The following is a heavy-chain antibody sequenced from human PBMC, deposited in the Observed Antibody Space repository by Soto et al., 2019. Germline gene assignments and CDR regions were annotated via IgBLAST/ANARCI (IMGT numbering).Heavy chain of an antibody. CDR1: GGTFSRSA. V-gene: IGHV1-69*01. Sequence: QVQLVQSGAEVKKPGSSVKVSCKASGGTFSRSAINWVRQAPGQGLEWMGGIIPVFGKPNYAQKFQGRVTLTADESTSTAYMELRRLTSEDTAVYYCARDGTLYDSSGYYYVYWGQGTLVTVSS. D-gene: IGHD3-22*01. CDR3: ARDGTLYDSSGYYYVY. J-gene: IGHJ4*02. CDR2: IIPVFGKP.